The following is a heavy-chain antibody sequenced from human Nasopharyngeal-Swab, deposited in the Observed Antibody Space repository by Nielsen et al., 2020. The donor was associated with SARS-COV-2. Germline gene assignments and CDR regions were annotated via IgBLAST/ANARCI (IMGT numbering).Heavy chain of an antibody. J-gene: IGHJ4*02. V-gene: IGHV3-48*04. CDR2: ISSSSSTI. CDR1: GFTFSSYS. CDR3: ARSQYSGSYRFDY. Sequence: GESLKISCAASGFTFSSYSMNWVRQAPGKGLEWVSYISSSSSTIYYADSVKGRFTISRDNAKNSLYLQMNSLRAEDTAVYYCARSQYSGSYRFDYWGQGTLVTVSS. D-gene: IGHD1-26*01.